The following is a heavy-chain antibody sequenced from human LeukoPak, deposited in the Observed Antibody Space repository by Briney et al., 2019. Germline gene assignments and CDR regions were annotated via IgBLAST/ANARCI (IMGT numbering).Heavy chain of an antibody. CDR1: GGSISSSSYY. D-gene: IGHD3-10*01. CDR3: ARGDLNNTYYYGH. Sequence: SETLSLTCTVSGGSISSSSYYWGWTRQPPGKGLEWIGSIYYSGSTYYNPSLKSRVTISVDTSKNQFSLKLSSVTAADTAVYYCARGDLNNTYYYGHWGQGTLVTVSS. J-gene: IGHJ4*02. V-gene: IGHV4-39*07. CDR2: IYYSGST.